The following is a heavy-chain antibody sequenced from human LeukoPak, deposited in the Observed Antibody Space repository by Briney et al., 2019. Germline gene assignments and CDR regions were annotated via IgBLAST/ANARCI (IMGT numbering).Heavy chain of an antibody. Sequence: GASVKVSCKASGYTFTSYGISWVRQAPGQGLEWMGWISAYNGNTNYAQKLQGRVTMTTDTSTSTAYMELRSLRSDDTGVYCCARDPPYYDILTGYYAAAAFDIWGQGTMVTVSS. V-gene: IGHV1-18*01. CDR3: ARDPPYYDILTGYYAAAAFDI. J-gene: IGHJ3*02. D-gene: IGHD3-9*01. CDR2: ISAYNGNT. CDR1: GYTFTSYG.